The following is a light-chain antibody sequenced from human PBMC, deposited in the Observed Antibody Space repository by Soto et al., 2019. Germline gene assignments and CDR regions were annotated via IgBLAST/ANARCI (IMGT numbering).Light chain of an antibody. CDR2: ENN. J-gene: IGLJ2*01. CDR1: SSNIGAGHG. CDR3: QSYDSDLSVV. Sequence: QSVLTQSPSVSGAPGQRVTISCTGSSSNIGAGHGVQWYQQPPGTAPKLLIYENNFRPSGVPVRFSGSKSGASASLAITGLRAEDEGDYYCQSYDSDLSVVFGGGTKVTVL. V-gene: IGLV1-40*01.